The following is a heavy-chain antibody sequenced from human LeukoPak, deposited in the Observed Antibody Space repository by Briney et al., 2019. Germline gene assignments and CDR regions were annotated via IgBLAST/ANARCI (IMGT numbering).Heavy chain of an antibody. CDR3: ARGDRPGYDY. V-gene: IGHV4-34*01. D-gene: IGHD1-14*01. CDR1: GGSFSSYY. J-gene: IGHJ4*02. CDR2: INHSGIT. Sequence: KPSETQSLTCAVYGGSFSSYYWSWIRQPPGKGLEWIGEINHSGITNYNPSLKSRVTISVDTSKNQFSLKLSSVTAADTAVYYCARGDRPGYDYWGQGTLVTVSS.